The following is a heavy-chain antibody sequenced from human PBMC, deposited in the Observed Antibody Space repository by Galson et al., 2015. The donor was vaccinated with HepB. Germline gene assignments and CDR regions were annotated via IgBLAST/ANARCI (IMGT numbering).Heavy chain of an antibody. V-gene: IGHV3-48*02. CDR2: ISSSSSTI. D-gene: IGHD7-27*01. CDR1: GFTFSSYS. CDR3: ARDGLGILYYYYGMDV. Sequence: SLRLSCAASGFTFSSYSMNWVRQAPGKGLEWVSYISSSSSTIYYADSVKGRFTISRDNAKNSLYLQMNSLRDEDTAVYYCARDGLGILYYYYGMDVWGQGTTVTVSS. J-gene: IGHJ6*02.